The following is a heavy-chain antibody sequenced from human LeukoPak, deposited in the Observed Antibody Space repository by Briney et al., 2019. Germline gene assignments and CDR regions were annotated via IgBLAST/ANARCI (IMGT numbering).Heavy chain of an antibody. D-gene: IGHD2-2*01. CDR2: IYYSGST. V-gene: IGHV4-59*01. J-gene: IGHJ5*02. Sequence: KPSETLSLTCTVSGGSISSYYRSWIRQPPGKGLEWIGYIYYSGSTNYNPSLKSRVTISVDTSKNQFSLKLTSVTAADTAVYYCAKGALGVAPADWFDPWGQGILVTVSS. CDR1: GGSISSYY. CDR3: AKGALGVAPADWFDP.